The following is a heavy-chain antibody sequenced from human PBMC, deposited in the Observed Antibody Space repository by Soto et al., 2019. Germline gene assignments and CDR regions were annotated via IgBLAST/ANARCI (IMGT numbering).Heavy chain of an antibody. D-gene: IGHD6-13*01. V-gene: IGHV3-11*06. CDR3: ARRSVFIAAAGLDY. Sequence: GGTLRLSCTASGVTLSDYYMSWIRQAPGKGLEWVSYISSSSSYTNYADSVKGRFTISRDNAKNSLYLQMNSLRAEDTAVYYCARRSVFIAAAGLDYWGQGTLVTVSS. CDR1: GVTLSDYY. CDR2: ISSSSSYT. J-gene: IGHJ4*02.